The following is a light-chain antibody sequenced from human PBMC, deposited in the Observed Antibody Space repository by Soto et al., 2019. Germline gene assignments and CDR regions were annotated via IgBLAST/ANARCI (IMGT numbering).Light chain of an antibody. V-gene: IGKV3-11*01. CDR2: GAS. CDR3: QQRSNWPPVT. CDR1: QSVISSY. Sequence: EIVMTQSPATLSVSPGERATLSCRASQSVISSYVAWYQLRPGQAPRLLIFGASNRAAGIPARFSGSGSGTDFTLTISSLEPEDFAVYYCQQRSNWPPVTFGGGTKVDIK. J-gene: IGKJ4*01.